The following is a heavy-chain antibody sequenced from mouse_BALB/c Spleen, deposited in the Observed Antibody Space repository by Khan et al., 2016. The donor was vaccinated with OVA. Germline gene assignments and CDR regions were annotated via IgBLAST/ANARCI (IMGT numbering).Heavy chain of an antibody. D-gene: IGHD1-1*01. Sequence: QVQLKESGAELAKPGASVKMSCKASGYTFINYWILWVKQRPGQGLEWIGYINPSTGYTEYNQNFKDKATLTADKSSRTAYMQLSSLTSEDSAVYYCARRGLRWDFDYGGQGTTLTVSS. CDR3: ARRGLRWDFDY. CDR1: GYTFINYW. J-gene: IGHJ2*01. CDR2: INPSTGYT. V-gene: IGHV1-7*01.